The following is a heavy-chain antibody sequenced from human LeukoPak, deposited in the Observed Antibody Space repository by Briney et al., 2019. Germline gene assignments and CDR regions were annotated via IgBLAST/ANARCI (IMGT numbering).Heavy chain of an antibody. D-gene: IGHD3-10*01. CDR3: ARRGAMVRGVIYLYYFDY. CDR2: IYYSGST. V-gene: IGHV4-39*01. CDR1: GGSISSSTYY. Sequence: SETLSLTCTVSGGSISSSTYYWGWVRQPPGKGLEWSGSIYYSGSTYHNPSLKSRVTISVDTSKNQFSLRLSSVTAADTAVYYCARRGAMVRGVIYLYYFDYWGQGTLVTVSS. J-gene: IGHJ4*02.